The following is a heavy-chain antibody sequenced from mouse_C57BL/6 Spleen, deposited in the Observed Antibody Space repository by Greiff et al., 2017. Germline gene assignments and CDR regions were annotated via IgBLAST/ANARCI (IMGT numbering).Heavy chain of an antibody. CDR2: ISDGGSYT. CDR1: GFTFSSYA. V-gene: IGHV5-4*01. Sequence: EVKLMESGGGLVKPGGSLKLSCAASGFTFSSYAMSWVRQTPEKRLEWVATISDGGSYTYYPDNVKGRFTISRDNAKNNLYLQMSHLKSEDTAMYYCARESGSGFDYWGQGTTLTVSS. CDR3: ARESGSGFDY. D-gene: IGHD1-3*01. J-gene: IGHJ2*01.